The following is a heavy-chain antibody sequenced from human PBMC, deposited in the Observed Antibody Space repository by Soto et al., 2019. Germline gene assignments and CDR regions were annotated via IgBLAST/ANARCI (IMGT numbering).Heavy chain of an antibody. J-gene: IGHJ3*01. V-gene: IGHV3-74*01. CDR2: ISGDGSGT. D-gene: IGHD1-7*01. CDR3: ARSLPGTYGAFDL. Sequence: PGGSVRLSCAASEFTFRSYWMHWVRQSPGKGLVWVSRISGDGSGTTYADSVRGRFTISRDNAKNTVYLQMDSLRAEDTAVYYCARSLPGTYGAFDLWGQGTMVTVSS. CDR1: EFTFRSYW.